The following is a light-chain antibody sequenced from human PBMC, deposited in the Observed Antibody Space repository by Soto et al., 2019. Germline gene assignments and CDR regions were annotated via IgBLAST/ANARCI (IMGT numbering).Light chain of an antibody. CDR1: QTISSAY. Sequence: EIVLTQSPGTLSLSPGKRATLSCRAIQTISSAYLSWYQQRPGQAPRLLIYGASSRATGIPDRFSGSGSGTEFILTISSLQSEDSAVYYCQQYNFWPPETFGQGTKVDIK. J-gene: IGKJ1*01. V-gene: IGKV3-20*01. CDR2: GAS. CDR3: QQYNFWPPET.